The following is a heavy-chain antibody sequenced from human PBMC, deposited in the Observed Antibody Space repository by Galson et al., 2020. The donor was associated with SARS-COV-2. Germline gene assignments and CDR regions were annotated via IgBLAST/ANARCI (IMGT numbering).Heavy chain of an antibody. D-gene: IGHD3-9*01. Sequence: GESLKISCAASGFTFSSYAMHWVRQAPGKGLEWVAVISYDGSNKYYADSVKGRFTISRDNSKNTLYLQMNSLRAEDTAVYYCARDVLRYFDWLLYSYGMDVWGQGTTVTVSS. CDR3: ARDVLRYFDWLLYSYGMDV. J-gene: IGHJ6*02. V-gene: IGHV3-30*04. CDR1: GFTFSSYA. CDR2: ISYDGSNK.